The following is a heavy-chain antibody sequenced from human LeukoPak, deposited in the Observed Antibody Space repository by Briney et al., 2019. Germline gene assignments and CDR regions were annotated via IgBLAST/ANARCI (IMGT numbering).Heavy chain of an antibody. V-gene: IGHV3-23*01. D-gene: IGHD3-22*01. CDR1: GFTFSNYA. Sequence: PGGSLRLSCAASGFTFSNYAMNWVRQAPGKGLEWVSGIRGSGDTTYYADSVKGRFTISRDNSKNTLYLQMNSLRGEDTAVYYCATSGAYSYDITYGWGQGTPVTVSS. CDR2: IRGSGDTT. J-gene: IGHJ4*02. CDR3: ATSGAYSYDITYG.